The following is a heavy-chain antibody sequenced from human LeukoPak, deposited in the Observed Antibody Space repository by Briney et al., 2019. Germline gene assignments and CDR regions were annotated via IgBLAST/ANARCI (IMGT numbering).Heavy chain of an antibody. Sequence: ASVKVSCKASGYTFTSYYMHWVRQAPGQGLEWMGWINPNSGGTNYAQKFQGRVTMTRDTSISTAYMELSRLRSDDTAVYYCARDEYCGGDCPGLIFGWGQGTLVTVSS. CDR2: INPNSGGT. V-gene: IGHV1-2*02. CDR1: GYTFTSYY. CDR3: ARDEYCGGDCPGLIFG. J-gene: IGHJ4*02. D-gene: IGHD2-21*02.